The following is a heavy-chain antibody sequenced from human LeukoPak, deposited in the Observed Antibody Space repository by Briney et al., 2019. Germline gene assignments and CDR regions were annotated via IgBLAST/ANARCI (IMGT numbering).Heavy chain of an antibody. CDR3: AGQRETYDSSGYYGFDY. J-gene: IGHJ4*02. CDR1: GFTFSSYE. CDR2: ISSSGSTI. Sequence: GGSLRLSCAASGFTFSSYEMNWVRQAPGKGLEWVSYISSSGSTIHYADSVKGRFTISRDNAKNSLYLQMNSLRAEDTAVYYCAGQRETYDSSGYYGFDYWGQGTLVTVSS. V-gene: IGHV3-48*03. D-gene: IGHD3-22*01.